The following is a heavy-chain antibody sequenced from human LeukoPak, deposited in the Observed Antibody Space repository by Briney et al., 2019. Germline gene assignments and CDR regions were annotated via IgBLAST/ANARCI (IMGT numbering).Heavy chain of an antibody. Sequence: PGGSLRLSCAASGFTFSSSRMNWVRQAPGKGLEWISHISSSSTTIYYADSVKGRFTISRENAKKSLYLQMNSLRVEDTAVYHCARGGVGRYTTNWYFDLWGRGTLVTVSS. D-gene: IGHD6-19*01. J-gene: IGHJ2*01. CDR3: ARGGVGRYTTNWYFDL. CDR2: ISSSSTTI. CDR1: GFTFSSSR. V-gene: IGHV3-48*01.